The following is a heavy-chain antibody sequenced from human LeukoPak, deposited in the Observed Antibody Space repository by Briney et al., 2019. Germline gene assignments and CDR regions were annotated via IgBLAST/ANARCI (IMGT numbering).Heavy chain of an antibody. CDR1: GYTFIPYY. CDR2: INPNSGGT. V-gene: IGHV1-2*02. Sequence: ASVKVSCKASGYTFIPYYMHWVRQAPGQGLEWMGWINPNSGGTNYAQKFQGRVTMTRDTSISTAYMDLSRLRSDDTAVYYCARDRNTEDDYWGQGTLVTVSS. CDR3: ARDRNTEDDY. D-gene: IGHD2-2*02. J-gene: IGHJ4*02.